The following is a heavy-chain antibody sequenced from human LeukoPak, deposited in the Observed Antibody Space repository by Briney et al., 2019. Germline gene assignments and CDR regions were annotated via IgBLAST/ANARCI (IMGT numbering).Heavy chain of an antibody. V-gene: IGHV4-4*02. J-gene: IGHJ4*02. CDR1: GGSISSNTDW. CDR2: IYHSGRT. CDR3: ARHTAVGRDFDY. Sequence: PSETLSLTCAVSGGSISSNTDWWSWVRQPPGKGLEWIGEIYHSGRTNYNPSLKSRVTISVDKSKNQFNLKLSSVTAADTAIYYCARHTAVGRDFDYWGQGTLVTVSS.